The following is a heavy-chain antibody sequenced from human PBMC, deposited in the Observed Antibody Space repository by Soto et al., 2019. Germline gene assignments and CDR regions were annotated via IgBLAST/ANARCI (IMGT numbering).Heavy chain of an antibody. V-gene: IGHV3-11*05. CDR2: ISSSSTYT. D-gene: IGHD5-18*01. CDR3: ARDLSGYGYDY. J-gene: IGHJ4*02. CDR1: GFSFSDYY. Sequence: PGGSLRLSCAVSGFSFSDYYMSWIRQAPGKGLEWVSYISSSSTYTNYADSVKGRFTISRDNAKNSLYLQMNSLRAEDTAVYYCARDLSGYGYDYWGQGTLVTVSS.